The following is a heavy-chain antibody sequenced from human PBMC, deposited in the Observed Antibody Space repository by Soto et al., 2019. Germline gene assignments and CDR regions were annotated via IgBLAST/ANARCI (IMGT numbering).Heavy chain of an antibody. Sequence: QVQLVQSGAEVKKPGSSVTVSCRASGGTFSNYAINWVRQAPGQGLEWMAGIIPLFGTTNYAQKFQGRVTITADESTSTAYMELTSLRSEDTAVFYCATSPYSYDTSGYLDDWGQGTLVTVSS. D-gene: IGHD3-22*01. CDR3: ATSPYSYDTSGYLDD. V-gene: IGHV1-69*12. J-gene: IGHJ4*02. CDR1: GGTFSNYA. CDR2: IIPLFGTT.